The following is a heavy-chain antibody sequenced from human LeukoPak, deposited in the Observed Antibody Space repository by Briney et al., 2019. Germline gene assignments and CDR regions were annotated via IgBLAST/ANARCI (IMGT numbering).Heavy chain of an antibody. CDR1: GGSISSTNW. Sequence: SETLSLTCAVSGGSISSTNWWSWVRQPPGKGLGWIGEIYHSGGTNYNPSLKSRVTISIDKSKNQFSLNLSSVTAADTAVYFCARVRCTTTCGGFDYWGQGTLVSVSS. CDR3: ARVRCTTTCGGFDY. CDR2: IYHSGGT. V-gene: IGHV4-4*02. J-gene: IGHJ4*02. D-gene: IGHD2-2*01.